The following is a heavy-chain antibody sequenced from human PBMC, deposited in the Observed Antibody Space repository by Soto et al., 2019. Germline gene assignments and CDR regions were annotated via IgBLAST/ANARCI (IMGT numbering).Heavy chain of an antibody. CDR2: IIPMLGMS. Sequence: QVQLVQSGAEVKTPGSSVKVSCTASGDTFNFYTLSWVRQAPGQGLVWMGRIIPMLGMSNYAQKFQGRVTMIADKSTRTVYMVLSGLRSEDTALYYCATNYGSGSTHFDNWGQGTLVTVSS. V-gene: IGHV1-69*02. J-gene: IGHJ4*02. CDR3: ATNYGSGSTHFDN. CDR1: GDTFNFYT. D-gene: IGHD3-10*01.